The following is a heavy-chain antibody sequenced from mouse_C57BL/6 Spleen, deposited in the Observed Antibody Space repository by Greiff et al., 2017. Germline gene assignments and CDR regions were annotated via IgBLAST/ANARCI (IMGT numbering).Heavy chain of an antibody. D-gene: IGHD1-1*01. Sequence: VKLMESGAELARPGASVKLSCKASGYTFTSYGISWVKQRTGQGLEWIGEIYPRSGNTYYNEKFKGKATLTADKSSSTAYMELRSLTSEDSAVYFCARSGYYGSSPDYWGQGTTLTVSS. CDR2: IYPRSGNT. V-gene: IGHV1-81*01. J-gene: IGHJ2*01. CDR1: GYTFTSYG. CDR3: ARSGYYGSSPDY.